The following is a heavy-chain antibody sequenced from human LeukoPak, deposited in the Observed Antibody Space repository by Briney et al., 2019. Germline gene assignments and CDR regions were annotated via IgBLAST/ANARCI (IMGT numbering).Heavy chain of an antibody. CDR2: ISSSGSTI. CDR3: ARDAYLGYCSSTSCYTHYFDY. V-gene: IGHV3-11*01. D-gene: IGHD2-2*02. Sequence: GGSLRLSCAASGFTFSDYYMSWIRQAPGKGLEWVSYISSSGSTIYYADSVKGRFTISRDNAKNSLYLQMNSLRAEDTAVYYCARDAYLGYCSSTSCYTHYFDYWGQGTLVTVSS. J-gene: IGHJ4*02. CDR1: GFTFSDYY.